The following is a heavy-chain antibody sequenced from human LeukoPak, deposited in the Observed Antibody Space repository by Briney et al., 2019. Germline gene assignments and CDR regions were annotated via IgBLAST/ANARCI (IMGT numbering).Heavy chain of an antibody. Sequence: GASVKVSCKASGYTFTSYAVHWVRQAPGQRLEWMGWINAGNGNTKYSQKFQGRVTITRNTSISTAYMELSSLRSEDTAVYYCARGDYDFWSGYFYLDPWGQGTLVTVSS. CDR1: GYTFTSYA. D-gene: IGHD3-3*01. CDR3: ARGDYDFWSGYFYLDP. CDR2: INAGNGNT. J-gene: IGHJ5*02. V-gene: IGHV1-3*01.